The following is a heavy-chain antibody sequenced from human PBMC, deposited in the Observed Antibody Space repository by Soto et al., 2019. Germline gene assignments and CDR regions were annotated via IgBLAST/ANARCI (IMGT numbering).Heavy chain of an antibody. V-gene: IGHV2-5*02. CDR2: IYWDDDK. Sequence: QITLKESGPTLVKPTQTLTLTCTFSGFSLSTSGVGVGWIRQPPGKALEWLALIYWDDDKRYSPSLKSRLTITKDTSKNQLFLTMTNMDPVDTATYCCAHSISPMVRGVIKGGGVFYWGQGTLVTVSS. D-gene: IGHD3-10*01. CDR3: AHSISPMVRGVIKGGGVFY. CDR1: GFSLSTSGVG. J-gene: IGHJ4*02.